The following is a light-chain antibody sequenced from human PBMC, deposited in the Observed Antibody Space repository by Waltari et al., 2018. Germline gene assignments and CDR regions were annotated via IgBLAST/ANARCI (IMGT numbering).Light chain of an antibody. Sequence: DIVLTQSPASLSVSLGERATITCTSSQSVSFLSREKNFLAWDQKKSRQTPKLLIYWAGVRESGVPDRFSGSGSGTNFTLTISSLQAEDAAVYYCQQYSTSPFTFGPGTTVEI. CDR3: QQYSTSPFT. CDR2: WAG. CDR1: QSVSFLSREKNF. J-gene: IGKJ3*01. V-gene: IGKV4-1*01.